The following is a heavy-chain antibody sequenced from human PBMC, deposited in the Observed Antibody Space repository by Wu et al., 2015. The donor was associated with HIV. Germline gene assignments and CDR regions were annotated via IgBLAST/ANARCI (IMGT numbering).Heavy chain of an antibody. CDR1: GYIFTDYY. J-gene: IGHJ4*02. CDR3: ATERTVAITHFDS. V-gene: IGHV1-2*02. D-gene: IGHD5-12*01. CDR2: IIPHSGDT. Sequence: QVQLLQSGAEVRKPGASVRVSCKTSGYIFTDYYMHWVRQAPGQGLQWMGWIIPHSGDTNSAQKFQGRVTLTRDTSISTAYMELSSLRLDDTAVYFCATERTVAITHFDSWDQGTLVTVSS.